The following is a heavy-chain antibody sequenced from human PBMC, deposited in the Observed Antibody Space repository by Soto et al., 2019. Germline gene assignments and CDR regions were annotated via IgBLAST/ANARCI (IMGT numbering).Heavy chain of an antibody. CDR3: ARARHCFDP. V-gene: IGHV4-34*01. Sequence: SGTPAVNRAAYRELLSVPVLDWIRQTPGKGLEWIGEIDHSGYTNYNPSLKSRVTISVDTSKNQFSLRLTSVTAADTATYHHARARHCFDPWGQPTLVSRSS. CDR1: RELLSVPV. CDR2: IDHSGYT. D-gene: IGHD1-1*01. J-gene: IGHJ5*02.